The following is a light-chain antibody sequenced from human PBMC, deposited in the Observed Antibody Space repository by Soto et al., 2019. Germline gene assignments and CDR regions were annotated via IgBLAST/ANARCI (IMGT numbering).Light chain of an antibody. V-gene: IGKV3-20*01. Sequence: EIELTQSPGTLSLSPGDRATLSCRASQSFSTSYLAWYQHKPGQAPRLLIYNTFTRATGIPDRFSGSGSGTDFTLTISRLEPEDFAVYYCQQYDGPPFTFGPGTKVDIK. CDR2: NTF. CDR1: QSFSTSY. CDR3: QQYDGPPFT. J-gene: IGKJ3*01.